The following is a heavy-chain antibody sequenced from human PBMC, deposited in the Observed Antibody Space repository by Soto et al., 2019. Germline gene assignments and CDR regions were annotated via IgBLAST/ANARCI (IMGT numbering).Heavy chain of an antibody. CDR3: AAATYISSGWLQFDY. CDR2: IVVGSGNT. V-gene: IGHV1-58*02. J-gene: IGHJ4*02. D-gene: IGHD6-19*01. CDR1: GFTFTSSA. Sequence: QMQLVQSGPEVKKPGTSVKVSCKASGFTFTSSAMQWVRQARGQRLEWIGWIVVGSGNTNYAQKFQERVTITRDMSTITAYMELSSLRSEDTAVYYCAAATYISSGWLQFDYWGQGTLVTVSS.